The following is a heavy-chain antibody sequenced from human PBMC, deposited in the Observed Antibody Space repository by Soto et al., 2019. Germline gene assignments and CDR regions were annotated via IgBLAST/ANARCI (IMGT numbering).Heavy chain of an antibody. CDR3: ARGHDLRYFHWFSSYYYYYGMDV. CDR2: MNPNSGNT. J-gene: IGHJ6*02. CDR1: GYTFTSHD. Sequence: ASVKVSCKASGYTFTSHDINWVRQATGQGPEWMGWMNPNSGNTGYAQKFQGRVTMTRNTSISTAYMELSSLRSEDTAVYYCARGHDLRYFHWFSSYYYYYGMDVWGQGTTGTVSS. V-gene: IGHV1-8*01. D-gene: IGHD3-9*01.